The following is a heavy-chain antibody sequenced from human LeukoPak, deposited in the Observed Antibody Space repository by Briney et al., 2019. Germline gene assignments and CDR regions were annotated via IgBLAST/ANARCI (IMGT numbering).Heavy chain of an antibody. J-gene: IGHJ5*02. CDR2: IYSGGST. Sequence: PGGSLRLSCAASGFTVSSNYMSWVRRAPGKGLEWVSVIYSGGSTYYADSVKGRFTISRDNSKNTLYLQMNSLRAEDTAVYYCARGDYEHWFDPWGQGTLVTVSS. CDR1: GFTVSSNY. V-gene: IGHV3-53*01. D-gene: IGHD3-22*01. CDR3: ARGDYEHWFDP.